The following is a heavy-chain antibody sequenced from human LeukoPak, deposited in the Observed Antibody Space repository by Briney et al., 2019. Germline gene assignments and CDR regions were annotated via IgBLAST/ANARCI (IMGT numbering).Heavy chain of an antibody. Sequence: GGSLRLSCAASGFTVSSNYMSWVRQAPGKGLEWVAVISYDGSNKYYADSVKGRFTISRDNSKNTLYLQMNSLRAEDTAVYYCARQFDRSLYYGMDVWGQGTTVTVSS. J-gene: IGHJ6*02. CDR2: ISYDGSNK. CDR1: GFTVSSNY. CDR3: ARQFDRSLYYGMDV. D-gene: IGHD3-9*01. V-gene: IGHV3-30*03.